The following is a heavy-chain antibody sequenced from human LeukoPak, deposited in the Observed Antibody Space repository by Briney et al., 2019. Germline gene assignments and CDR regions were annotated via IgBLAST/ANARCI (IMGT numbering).Heavy chain of an antibody. Sequence: PSETLSLTCTVSGGSISSYYWSWIRQPPGKGLEWIGYIYYSGSTNYNPSLKSRDTISVDTSKNQISLKLSSVIAADTAVYYCAREGGIVRAHDAFDIWGQGTMVTVSS. D-gene: IGHD1-26*01. CDR3: AREGGIVRAHDAFDI. CDR1: GGSISSYY. V-gene: IGHV4-59*01. J-gene: IGHJ3*02. CDR2: IYYSGST.